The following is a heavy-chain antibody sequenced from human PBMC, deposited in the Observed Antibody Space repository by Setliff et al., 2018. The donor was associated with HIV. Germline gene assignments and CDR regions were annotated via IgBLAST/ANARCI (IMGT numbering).Heavy chain of an antibody. J-gene: IGHJ5*02. D-gene: IGHD6-19*01. CDR2: FDPQYDKT. CDR1: GYTLTELS. Sequence: ASVKVSCKVSGYTLTELSIHWVRQAPGKGLEWMGGFDPQYDKTFYAQKFQGRVALTTDTSTSTAHMELRNLRSDDTAVYYCARDSGMAVVGTWRRLDPWGQGTLVTVSS. CDR3: ARDSGMAVVGTWRRLDP. V-gene: IGHV1-24*01.